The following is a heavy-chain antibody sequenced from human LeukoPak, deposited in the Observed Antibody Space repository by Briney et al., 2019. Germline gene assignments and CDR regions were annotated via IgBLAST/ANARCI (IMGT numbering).Heavy chain of an antibody. CDR2: ISGSGATP. CDR1: GFTFSSCA. D-gene: IGHD1-26*01. Sequence: GGSLRLSCAASGFTFSSCAMNWVRQAPGKGLEWVPDISGSGATPYYADSVKGRFTISRDNSKNTLYLQMNSLRAEDTAVYYCAKHVGASREPVDYWGQGTLVTVSS. J-gene: IGHJ4*02. V-gene: IGHV3-23*01. CDR3: AKHVGASREPVDY.